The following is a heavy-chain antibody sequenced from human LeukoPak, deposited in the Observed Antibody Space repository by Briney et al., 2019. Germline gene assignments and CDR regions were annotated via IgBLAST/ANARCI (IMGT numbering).Heavy chain of an antibody. Sequence: PGWSLRLSCAASGFTFSSYEMNWVRQAPGKGLEWVAYISSSGSTTDYADSVKGRFTIYRDNAKRSLFLQMNSLRAEDTAVYYCARDSGDYLFIFYYWGQGTLVTVSS. CDR3: ARDSGDYLFIFYY. V-gene: IGHV3-48*03. CDR1: GFTFSSYE. J-gene: IGHJ4*02. D-gene: IGHD4-17*01. CDR2: ISSSGSTT.